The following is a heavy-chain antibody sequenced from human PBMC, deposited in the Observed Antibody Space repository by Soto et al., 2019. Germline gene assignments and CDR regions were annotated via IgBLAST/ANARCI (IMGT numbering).Heavy chain of an antibody. D-gene: IGHD3-9*01. V-gene: IGHV3-23*01. CDR3: VKDGNDWPLDY. CDR2: ISGAGGRT. Sequence: GGSLRLSCAASGFIFSSYAVTWVRQAPGKGLEWVSAISGAGGRTHYADSVKGRFTISRDNSKNTVYLQMNSLGVEDTAVYYCVKDGNDWPLDYWGQGTLVTVSS. CDR1: GFIFSSYA. J-gene: IGHJ4*02.